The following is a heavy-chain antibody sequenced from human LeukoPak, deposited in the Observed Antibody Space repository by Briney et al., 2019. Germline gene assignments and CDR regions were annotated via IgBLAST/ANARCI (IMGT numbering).Heavy chain of an antibody. CDR1: GGSISSYY. CDR3: ARVYWGYYYYGMDV. V-gene: IGHV4-59*01. D-gene: IGHD2-8*02. Sequence: SETLSLTCTVSGGSISSYYWSWIRQPPGKGLEWIGYIYYSGSTNYNPSLKSRVTISVDTSKNQFSLKLSSVTAADTAVYYCARVYWGYYYYGMDVWGQGTTVTVSS. CDR2: IYYSGST. J-gene: IGHJ6*02.